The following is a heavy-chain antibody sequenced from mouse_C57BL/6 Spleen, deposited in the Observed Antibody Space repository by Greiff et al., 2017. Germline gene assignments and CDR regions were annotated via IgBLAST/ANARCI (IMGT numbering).Heavy chain of an antibody. D-gene: IGHD1-1*01. CDR1: GYAFSSYW. V-gene: IGHV1-80*01. CDR3: ARTTVVATGDY. CDR2: IYPGDGDT. J-gene: IGHJ2*01. Sequence: LVESGAELVKPGASVKISCKASGYAFSSYWMNWVKQRPGKGLEWIGQIYPGDGDTNYNGKFKGKATLTADKSSSTAYMQLSSLTSEDSAVYFCARTTVVATGDYWGQGTTLTVSS.